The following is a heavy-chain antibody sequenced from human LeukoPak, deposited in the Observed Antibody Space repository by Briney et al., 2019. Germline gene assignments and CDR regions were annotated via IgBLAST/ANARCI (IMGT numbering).Heavy chain of an antibody. CDR3: ARSPYYYDSSGYSDC. D-gene: IGHD3-22*01. Sequence: PSETLSLTCAVYGGSFSGYYWSWIRQPPGKGLEWIGSIYYSGSTYYNPSLKSRVTISVDTSKNQFSLKLSSVTAADTAVYYCARSPYYYDSSGYSDCWGQGTLVTVSS. CDR1: GGSFSGYY. J-gene: IGHJ4*02. V-gene: IGHV4-34*01. CDR2: IYYSGST.